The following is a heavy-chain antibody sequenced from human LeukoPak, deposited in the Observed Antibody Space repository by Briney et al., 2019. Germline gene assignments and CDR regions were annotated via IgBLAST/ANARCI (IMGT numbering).Heavy chain of an antibody. V-gene: IGHV5-51*01. CDR2: IYPGDSDT. CDR3: ARPRQMYSSSPGY. J-gene: IGHJ4*02. CDR1: GYSSTSYW. Sequence: GESLKISCKGSGYSSTSYWIGWVRQMPGKGLEWMGIIYPGDSDTRYSPSFQGQVTISADKSISTAYLQWSSLKASDTAMYYCARPRQMYSSSPGYWGQGTLVTVSS. D-gene: IGHD6-6*01.